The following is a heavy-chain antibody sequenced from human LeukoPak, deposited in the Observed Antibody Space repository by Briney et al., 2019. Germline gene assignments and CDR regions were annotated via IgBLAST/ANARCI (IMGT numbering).Heavy chain of an antibody. D-gene: IGHD1-26*01. CDR1: GFTFSSYA. CDR2: ISGSGGST. CDR3: AKGLNSGYYYKNGMDV. Sequence: GGSLRLSCAASGFTFSSYAMSWVRQAPGKGLEWVSAISGSGGSTYYADSVKGRFTISRDNSKNTLYLQMNSLRAEDTAVYYCAKGLNSGYYYKNGMDVWGQGTTVTVSS. J-gene: IGHJ6*02. V-gene: IGHV3-23*01.